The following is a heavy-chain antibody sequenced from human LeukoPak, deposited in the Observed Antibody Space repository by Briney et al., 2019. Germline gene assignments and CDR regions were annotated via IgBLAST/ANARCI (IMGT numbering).Heavy chain of an antibody. CDR2: ISGSGGST. Sequence: PGGSLRLSCAASGFTFSSYAMSWVRQAPGKGLEWVSAISGSGGSTYYADSVKGRFTISRDNSKNTLYLQMNSLRAEDTAVYYCAKVPQLYHYYGMEVWGQGTTVTVSS. D-gene: IGHD1-1*01. CDR1: GFTFSSYA. CDR3: AKVPQLYHYYGMEV. V-gene: IGHV3-23*01. J-gene: IGHJ6*02.